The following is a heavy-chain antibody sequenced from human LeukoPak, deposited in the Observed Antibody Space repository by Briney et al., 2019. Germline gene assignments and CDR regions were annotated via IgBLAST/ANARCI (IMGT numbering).Heavy chain of an antibody. CDR3: ARATAVAGTDS. Sequence: GGPLRLSCAASGFTFSSYWMHWVRQAPGKGLVWVSRINSDGYSISYADSVKGRFTISRENAKNTLYLQMNSLSVEDTAVYYCARATAVAGTDSWGQGTLVTVSS. CDR1: GFTFSSYW. V-gene: IGHV3-74*01. CDR2: INSDGYSI. D-gene: IGHD6-19*01. J-gene: IGHJ4*02.